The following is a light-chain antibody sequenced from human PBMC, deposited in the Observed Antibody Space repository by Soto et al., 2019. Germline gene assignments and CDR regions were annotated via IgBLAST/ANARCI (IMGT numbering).Light chain of an antibody. Sequence: QSVLTQPPSVSAAPGQKVTISCSGSSSNIGNNYVSWYQQLPETAPKLLIYDNNKRPSGIPDRFSGSKSGTSATLGITGLXTGDEADYYCGTWDSSLSAVVFGGGTKLTVL. CDR2: DNN. CDR1: SSNIGNNY. J-gene: IGLJ2*01. CDR3: GTWDSSLSAVV. V-gene: IGLV1-51*01.